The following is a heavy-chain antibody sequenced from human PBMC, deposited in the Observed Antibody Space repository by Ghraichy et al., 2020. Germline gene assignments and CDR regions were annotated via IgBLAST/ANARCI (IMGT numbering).Heavy chain of an antibody. J-gene: IGHJ4*02. Sequence: GESLNISCAASGFTFSSYAMHWVRQAPGKGLEWVAVISYDGSNKYYADSVKGRFTISRDNSKNTLYLQMNSLRAEDTAVYYCASLRYSSGSIDYWGQGTLVTVSS. V-gene: IGHV3-30-3*01. CDR3: ASLRYSSGSIDY. D-gene: IGHD6-19*01. CDR1: GFTFSSYA. CDR2: ISYDGSNK.